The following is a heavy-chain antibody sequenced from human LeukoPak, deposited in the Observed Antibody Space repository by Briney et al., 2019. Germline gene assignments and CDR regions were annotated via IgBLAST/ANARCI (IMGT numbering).Heavy chain of an antibody. J-gene: IGHJ5*02. V-gene: IGHV3-7*05. Sequence: PGGSLRLSCAASGFMFSNYWMSWVRQAPGKGLEWVANIKQDGREEYYVDSLKGRFTISRDNAKNSLYLQTNRLRAEDTAVYYCATISQRSLDPWGQGTLVTVSS. CDR2: IKQDGREE. CDR3: ATISQRSLDP. CDR1: GFMFSNYW.